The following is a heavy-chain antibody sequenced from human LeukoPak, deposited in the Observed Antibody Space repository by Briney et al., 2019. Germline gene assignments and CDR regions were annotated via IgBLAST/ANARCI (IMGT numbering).Heavy chain of an antibody. CDR1: GFTFSSYA. D-gene: IGHD3-10*01. CDR3: AKEYGSGSYYNVEPYGMDV. V-gene: IGHV3-23*01. Sequence: GSLRLSCAASGFTFSSYAMSWVRQAPGKGLEWVSAISGSGGSTCYADSVKGRFTISRDNAKNSLYLQMNSLRAEDTAVYYCAKEYGSGSYYNVEPYGMDVWGQGTTVTVSS. CDR2: ISGSGGST. J-gene: IGHJ6*02.